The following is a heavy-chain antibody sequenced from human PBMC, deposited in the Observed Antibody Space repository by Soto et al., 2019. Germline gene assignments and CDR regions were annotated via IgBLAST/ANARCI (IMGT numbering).Heavy chain of an antibody. D-gene: IGHD6-19*01. V-gene: IGHV4-39*01. Sequence: SETLSLTCTVSGGAISISSYYLGWIRQPPGKGLEWIGSIYYSGSTYYNPSLKSRVTISVDTSKNKFSLKLSSVTAADKAVYYCASGYSSGWYGLGYDYGMDVWGQGTRVTVSS. J-gene: IGHJ6*02. CDR3: ASGYSSGWYGLGYDYGMDV. CDR1: GGAISISSYY. CDR2: IYYSGST.